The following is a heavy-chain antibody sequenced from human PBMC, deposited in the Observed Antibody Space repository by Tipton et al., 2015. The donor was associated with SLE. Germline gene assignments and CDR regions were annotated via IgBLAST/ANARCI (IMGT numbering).Heavy chain of an antibody. J-gene: IGHJ4*02. CDR2: INHSGST. V-gene: IGHV4-34*09. CDR3: ARRGQLGNLDY. CDR1: GGSFSGYY. D-gene: IGHD5-18*01. Sequence: LRLSCAVYGGSFSGYYWSWIRQPPGKGLEWIGEINHSGSTYYNPSLKSRVTISVDTSKNQFSLKLSSVTAADTAVYYCARRGQLGNLDYWGQGTLVTVSS.